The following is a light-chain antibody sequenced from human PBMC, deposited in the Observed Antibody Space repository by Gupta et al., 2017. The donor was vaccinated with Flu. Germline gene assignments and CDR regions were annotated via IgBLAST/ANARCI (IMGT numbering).Light chain of an antibody. CDR1: QSLTRNH. J-gene: IGKJ1*01. CDR2: GAS. V-gene: IGKV3-20*01. Sequence: ENGVTQSPVTLSLSPGERATVSCRASQSLTRNHLAWYQHKPGQAPRLLIHGASIRATGIPDRFSGSGSGTDFTLTISRLEPEDFAVYYCHQYCSAPATFGQGTKVEIK. CDR3: HQYCSAPAT.